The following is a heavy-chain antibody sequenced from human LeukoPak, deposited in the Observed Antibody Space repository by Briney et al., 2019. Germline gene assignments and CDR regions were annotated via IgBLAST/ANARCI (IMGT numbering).Heavy chain of an antibody. D-gene: IGHD3-22*01. CDR1: GGTFSNYA. Sequence: SVKVSCKASGGTFSNYAISWVRQAPGQGLEWMGGIIPILGTANYAPKFQDRVTINMDESTSTSFMELRSLRSEDTAVYYCANGNYYDRSGNHHRIYNWFDPWGQGTLVTVSS. CDR3: ANGNYYDRSGNHHRIYNWFDP. J-gene: IGHJ5*02. CDR2: IIPILGTA. V-gene: IGHV1-69*05.